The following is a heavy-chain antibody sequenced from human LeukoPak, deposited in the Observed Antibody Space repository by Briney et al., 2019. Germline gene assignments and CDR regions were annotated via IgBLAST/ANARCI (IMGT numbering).Heavy chain of an antibody. Sequence: SETLSLTCTVSGGSMSSYYWSWIRQPPGKGLEWIGYIYYSGSTNYNPSLKSRVTISVDTSKNQFSLKLSSVTAADTAMYYRARHNTQKYVADYWGQGTLVTVSS. CDR2: IYYSGST. CDR3: ARHNTQKYVADY. V-gene: IGHV4-59*08. CDR1: GGSMSSYY. D-gene: IGHD2-2*01. J-gene: IGHJ4*02.